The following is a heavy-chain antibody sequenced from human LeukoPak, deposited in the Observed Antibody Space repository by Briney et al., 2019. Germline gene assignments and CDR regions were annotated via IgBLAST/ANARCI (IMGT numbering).Heavy chain of an antibody. CDR2: IYYSGST. CDR3: ARDAQQDIVVVVDGNWFDP. V-gene: IGHV4-39*02. J-gene: IGHJ5*02. Sequence: SETLSLTCTVSGGSISSSSYYWGWIRQPPGKGLEWIGSIYYSGSTYYNPSLKSRVTISVDTSKNQFSLKLSSVTAADTAVYYCARDAQQDIVVVVDGNWFDPWGQGTLVTVSS. CDR1: GGSISSSSYY. D-gene: IGHD2-15*01.